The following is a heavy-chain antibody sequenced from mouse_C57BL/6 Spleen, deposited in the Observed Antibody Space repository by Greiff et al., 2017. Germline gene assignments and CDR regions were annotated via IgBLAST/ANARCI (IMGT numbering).Heavy chain of an antibody. D-gene: IGHD1-1*01. CDR3: AHYYGSGGYFDV. CDR2: ILPGSGST. V-gene: IGHV1-9*01. J-gene: IGHJ1*03. CDR1: GYTFTGYW. Sequence: QVQLKQSGAELMKPGASVKLSCKATGYTFTGYWVEWVKQRPGHGLEWIGEILPGSGSTNYNEKFKGKATFTADTSSNTAYMQLSSQTTEDSAIYYCAHYYGSGGYFDVWGTGTTVTVSS.